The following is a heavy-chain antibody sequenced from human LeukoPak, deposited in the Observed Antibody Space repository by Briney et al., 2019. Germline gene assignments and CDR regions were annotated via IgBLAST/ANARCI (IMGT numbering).Heavy chain of an antibody. CDR2: MNPGSGNT. V-gene: IGHV1-8*01. J-gene: IGHJ4*02. CDR1: GYTFTSHH. CDR3: ARGRQTNLGGIY. D-gene: IGHD7-27*01. Sequence: GSVKVSCKASGYTFTSHHINWLRQAARQGLEWMGWMNPGSGNTVSAQKFQGRVTMTWDTSISTAYMELSSLRSEDTAVYYCARGRQTNLGGIYWGQGTLVTVSS.